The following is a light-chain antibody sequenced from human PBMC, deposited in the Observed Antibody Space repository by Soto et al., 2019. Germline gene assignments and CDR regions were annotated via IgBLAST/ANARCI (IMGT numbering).Light chain of an antibody. CDR1: QSVSSNY. V-gene: IGKV3-20*01. J-gene: IGKJ1*01. CDR2: AAS. CDR3: QQFDHSVT. Sequence: EIVLTQSPGTLSLSPGERATLSCRASQSVSSNYLVWYQHKPGQAPRLLIYAASTRATGIPARFSGSGSGTDFTLTILGLEPEDSAVYYCQQFDHSVTFGQGTKVDIK.